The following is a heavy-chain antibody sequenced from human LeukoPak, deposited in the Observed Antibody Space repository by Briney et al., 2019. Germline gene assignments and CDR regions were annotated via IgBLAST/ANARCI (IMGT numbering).Heavy chain of an antibody. CDR1: GGSISSGGYY. CDR2: IYYSGST. D-gene: IGHD5-18*01. Sequence: PSQTLSLTCTVSGGSISSGGYYWSWIRQHPGKGLEWIEYIYYSGSTYYNPSLKSRVTISVDTSKNQFSLKLSSVTAADTAVYYCARGGYSYGYGSNWFDPWGQGTLVTVSS. CDR3: ARGGYSYGYGSNWFDP. J-gene: IGHJ5*02. V-gene: IGHV4-31*03.